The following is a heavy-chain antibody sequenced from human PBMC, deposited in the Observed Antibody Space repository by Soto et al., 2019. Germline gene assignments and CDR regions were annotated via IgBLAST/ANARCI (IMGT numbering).Heavy chain of an antibody. V-gene: IGHV3-23*01. D-gene: IGHD4-17*01. CDR2: ISDSGNST. CDR3: ARDRYGDPLWGQDDFDY. J-gene: IGHJ4*02. CDR1: GFTFSSYA. Sequence: LSLSCAASGFTFSSYAMSWVRQAPGKGLEWVSTISDSGNSTYSADSVKGRFTISRDNSKNTLYLQINSLRAEDTAAYYCARDRYGDPLWGQDDFDYWGQGTLVTVSS.